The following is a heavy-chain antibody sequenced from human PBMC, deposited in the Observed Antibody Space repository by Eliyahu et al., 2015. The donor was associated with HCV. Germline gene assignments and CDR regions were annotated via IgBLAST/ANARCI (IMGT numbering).Heavy chain of an antibody. CDR1: AGSISTSTXY. D-gene: IGHD5-18*01. J-gene: IGHJ4*02. CDR3: ASRLASSGYSYGF. V-gene: IGHV4-39*07. Sequence: HLQLQESGPGLVKPSETLSLTCTVSAGSISTSTXYWGWIRQPPGKGLEWIGDIHYTGSTYYNASLMSRLTISVDASKNQFSLKLTSVTPADTAVYYCASRLASSGYSYGFWGQGTLVTVSS. CDR2: IHYTGST.